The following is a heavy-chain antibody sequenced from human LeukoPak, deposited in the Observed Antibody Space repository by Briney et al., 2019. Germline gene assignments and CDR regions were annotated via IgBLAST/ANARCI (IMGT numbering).Heavy chain of an antibody. CDR1: GGSISGFF. CDR3: ARVGYGSGSWGWFDP. CDR2: IYYSGTT. Sequence: SETLSLTCTVSGGSISGFFWTWLRQAPGKGLEYIAYIYYSGTTDYNPTLKSRVSMSVDTSKNQFFLNLTSVTAADTAIYYCARVGYGSGSWGWFDPWGQGTLVTVSS. V-gene: IGHV4-59*01. D-gene: IGHD3-10*01. J-gene: IGHJ5*02.